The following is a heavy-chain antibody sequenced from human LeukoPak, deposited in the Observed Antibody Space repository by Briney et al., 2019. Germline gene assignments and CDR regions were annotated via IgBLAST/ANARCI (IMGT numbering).Heavy chain of an antibody. CDR1: GGSISSSSNY. D-gene: IGHD3-10*01. V-gene: IGHV4-39*01. CDR3: ARRLGSYHSFDY. J-gene: IGHJ4*02. CDR2: FFYSGST. Sequence: PSETLSLTCTVSGGSISSSSNYWGWIRQPPGMGLEWLGSFFYSGSTYYNPSLKSRLTISVDTSRNQFSLKLSSVTAADTAVYYCARRLGSYHSFDYWGQGTLVTVSS.